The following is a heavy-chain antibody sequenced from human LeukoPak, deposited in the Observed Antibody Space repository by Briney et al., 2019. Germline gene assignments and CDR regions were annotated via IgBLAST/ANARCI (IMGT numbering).Heavy chain of an antibody. CDR2: ISSSSSYI. CDR1: GFTFSSYS. CDR3: ARGGYGGAFDI. V-gene: IGHV3-21*01. Sequence: PGGSLRLSCAASGFTFSSYSMNWARQAPGKGLEWVSSISSSSSYIYYADSVKGRFTISRDNAKKSLYRQMNSLRAEDTAVYYCARGGYGGAFDIWGQGTMVTVSS. D-gene: IGHD2-15*01. J-gene: IGHJ3*02.